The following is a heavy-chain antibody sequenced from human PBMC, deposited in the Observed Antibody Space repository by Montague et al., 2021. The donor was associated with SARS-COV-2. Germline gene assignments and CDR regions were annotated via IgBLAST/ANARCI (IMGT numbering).Heavy chain of an antibody. CDR3: SHKASGCPSEFGF. D-gene: IGHD5-12*01. CDR1: GFSLSTGGVG. Sequence: PALVKPTQTLTLTCTFSGFSLSTGGVGVAWICQPPGEALECLALIYWNDDKRYSPSLKNRITVIKDTSKNQVVLSMTNMEPVDTATYYCSHKASGCPSEFGFWGQGALVTVSS. V-gene: IGHV2-5*01. CDR2: IYWNDDK. J-gene: IGHJ4*02.